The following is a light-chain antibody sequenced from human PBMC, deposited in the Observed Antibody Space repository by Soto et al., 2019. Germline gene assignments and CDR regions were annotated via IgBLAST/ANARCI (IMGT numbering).Light chain of an antibody. V-gene: IGKV3-20*01. CDR2: DAS. CDR3: QQYDSSPPIT. Sequence: EIVLTQSPATLSLSPGERATLSCRASRSVSRYLGWYQQKPGQAPRLLIYDASNRATGTPARFSGSGSGTDFTLTISGLEPEDFAVYYCQQYDSSPPITFGQGTRLEIK. J-gene: IGKJ5*01. CDR1: RSVSRY.